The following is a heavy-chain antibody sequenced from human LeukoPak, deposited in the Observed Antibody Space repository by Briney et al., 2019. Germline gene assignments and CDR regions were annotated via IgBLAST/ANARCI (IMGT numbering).Heavy chain of an antibody. CDR2: IYSGGGT. Sequence: GGSLRLSCAASGFTVSSNYMSWVRQAPGKGLEWVSVIYSGGGTYYADSVKGRLTISRDNSKNTLYLQMNSLRGEDTAVYYCAREGDGDYGAFDYWGQGTLVTVSS. J-gene: IGHJ4*02. D-gene: IGHD4-17*01. V-gene: IGHV3-53*01. CDR1: GFTVSSNY. CDR3: AREGDGDYGAFDY.